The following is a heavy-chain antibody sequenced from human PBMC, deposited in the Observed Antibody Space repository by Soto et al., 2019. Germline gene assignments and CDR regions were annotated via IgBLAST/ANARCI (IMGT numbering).Heavy chain of an antibody. V-gene: IGHV3-7*01. CDR3: AREIGLRFLFDYYYYMDV. D-gene: IGHD3-3*01. Sequence: EVQLVESGGGLVQPGGSLRLSCAASGFTFSSYWMSWVRQAPGKGLEWVANIKQDGSEKYYVDSVKGRFTISRDNAKNSLYLQMNSLRAEDTAAYYCAREIGLRFLFDYYYYMDVWGKGTTVTVSS. J-gene: IGHJ6*03. CDR1: GFTFSSYW. CDR2: IKQDGSEK.